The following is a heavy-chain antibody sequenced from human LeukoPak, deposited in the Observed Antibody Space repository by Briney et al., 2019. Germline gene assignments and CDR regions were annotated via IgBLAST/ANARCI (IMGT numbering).Heavy chain of an antibody. CDR1: GGSVSSGSYY. CDR3: ARSQGVYYYGSGSPQPYFQH. D-gene: IGHD3-10*01. CDR2: IYYSGST. V-gene: IGHV4-61*01. J-gene: IGHJ1*01. Sequence: SETLSLTCTVSGGSVSSGSYYWIWIRQPPGKGLEWIGYIYYSGSTNYNPSLKSRVTISVDTSKNQFSLKLSSVTAADTAVYYCARSQGVYYYGSGSPQPYFQHGGQGTLVTVSS.